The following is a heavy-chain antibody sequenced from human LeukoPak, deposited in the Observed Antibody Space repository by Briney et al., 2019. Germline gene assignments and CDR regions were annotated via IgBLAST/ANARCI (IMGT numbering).Heavy chain of an antibody. CDR3: ARFGSGWYYFDH. CDR2: IYTSGST. D-gene: IGHD6-19*01. CDR1: GGSISSGSYY. V-gene: IGHV4-61*02. Sequence: TLSLTCTVSGGSISSGSYYWSWIRQPAGKGLEWIGRIYTSGSTNYNPSLKSRVTISVDTSKNQFSLKLTSVTAADTAVYYCARFGSGWYYFDHWGQGTLVTVSS. J-gene: IGHJ4*02.